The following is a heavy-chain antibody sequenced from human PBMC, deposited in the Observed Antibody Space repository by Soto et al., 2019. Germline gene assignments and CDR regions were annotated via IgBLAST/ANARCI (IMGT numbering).Heavy chain of an antibody. CDR3: ARRGIAAAGTYYYGMDV. Sequence: SETLSLTCTVSGGSISSSSYYWGWIRQPPGKGLEWIGGIYYSGSTYYNPSLKSRVTISVDTSKNQFSLKLSSVTAADTAVYYCARRGIAAAGTYYYGMDVWGQGTTVTVSS. CDR1: GGSISSSSYY. V-gene: IGHV4-39*01. D-gene: IGHD6-13*01. CDR2: IYYSGST. J-gene: IGHJ6*02.